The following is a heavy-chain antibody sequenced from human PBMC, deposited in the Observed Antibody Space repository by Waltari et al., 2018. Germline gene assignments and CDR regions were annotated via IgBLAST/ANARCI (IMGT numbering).Heavy chain of an antibody. J-gene: IGHJ3*02. CDR1: GFTFSRLW. CDR2: IKQDGSEI. CDR3: AGGGGFLCDI. D-gene: IGHD3-3*01. Sequence: EVQLVESGGGLVQPGGSLRLSCAVSGFTFSRLWMSGFRQAPGKGLEWVANIKQDGSEIYYVDSVKGRFTISRDNAKNSLYLQMNSLTTEDTAVYYCAGGGGFLCDIWGQGTLVTVSS. V-gene: IGHV3-7*01.